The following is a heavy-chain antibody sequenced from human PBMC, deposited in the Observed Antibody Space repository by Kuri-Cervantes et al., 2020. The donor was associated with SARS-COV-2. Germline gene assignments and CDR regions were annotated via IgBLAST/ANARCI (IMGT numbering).Heavy chain of an antibody. CDR3: ARSGYYSRGVTYYYMDV. CDR2: IYTSGST. D-gene: IGHD3-22*01. V-gene: IGHV4-4*07. Sequence: SETLSLTCTVSGGSISSYYWSWIRQPAGKGLEWIGRIYTSGSTNYNPSLKSRVTMSVDTSKNQFSLKLSSVTAADSAVHYCARSGYYSRGVTYYYMDVWDKGTTVTVSS. J-gene: IGHJ6*03. CDR1: GGSISSYY.